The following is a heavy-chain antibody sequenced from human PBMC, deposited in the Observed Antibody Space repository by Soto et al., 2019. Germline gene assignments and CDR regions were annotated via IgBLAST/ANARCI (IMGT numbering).Heavy chain of an antibody. CDR3: ARVRCSGYDYCVPAAYYFDY. J-gene: IGHJ4*02. D-gene: IGHD5-12*01. V-gene: IGHV1-69*13. Sequence: SVKVSCKASGGTFSSYAISWVRQAPGQGLEWMGGIIPIFGTANYAQKFQGRVTITADESTSTAYMELSSLRSEDTAVYYCARVRCSGYDYCVPAAYYFDYWGQGTLVTVS. CDR2: IIPIFGTA. CDR1: GGTFSSYA.